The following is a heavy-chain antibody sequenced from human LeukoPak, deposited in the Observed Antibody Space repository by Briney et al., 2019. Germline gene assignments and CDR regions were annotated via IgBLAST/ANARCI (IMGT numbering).Heavy chain of an antibody. D-gene: IGHD2-2*01. CDR3: ARVPYCRSPSCYAIFDY. Sequence: GGSLRLSCAASGFTFSSYWMSWVRQAPGKGLEGVANIKQDGREKYYVDSVKGRFTISRDNAKNSLYLQMNSLRAEDPAVYYCARVPYCRSPSCYAIFDYWGQGTLVTVSS. CDR1: GFTFSSYW. CDR2: IKQDGREK. J-gene: IGHJ4*02. V-gene: IGHV3-7*05.